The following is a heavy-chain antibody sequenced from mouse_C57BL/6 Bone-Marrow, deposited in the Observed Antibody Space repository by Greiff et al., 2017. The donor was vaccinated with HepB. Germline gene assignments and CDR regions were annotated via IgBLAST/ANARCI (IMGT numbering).Heavy chain of an antibody. Sequence: VQLKESGGGLVKPGGSLKLSCAASGFTFSSYTMSWVRQTPEKRLEWVATISGGGGNTYYPDSVKGRFTISRDNAKNTLYLQMSSLRSEDTALYYCARCGSYFYAMDYWGQGTSVTVSS. CDR1: GFTFSSYT. CDR3: ARCGSYFYAMDY. CDR2: ISGGGGNT. D-gene: IGHD1-1*02. J-gene: IGHJ4*01. V-gene: IGHV5-9*01.